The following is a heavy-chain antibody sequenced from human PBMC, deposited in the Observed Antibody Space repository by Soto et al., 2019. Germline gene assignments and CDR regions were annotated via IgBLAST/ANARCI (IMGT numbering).Heavy chain of an antibody. Sequence: SLRLSCAASGFTFSSYGMHWVRQAPGKGLEWVAVISYDGGNKYYADSVKGRFTISRDNSKNTLYLQMNSLRAEDTAVYYCAKGYYDFWTAHDAFDIWGQGTMVTVSS. CDR2: ISYDGGNK. CDR1: GFTFSSYG. D-gene: IGHD3-3*01. V-gene: IGHV3-30*18. J-gene: IGHJ3*02. CDR3: AKGYYDFWTAHDAFDI.